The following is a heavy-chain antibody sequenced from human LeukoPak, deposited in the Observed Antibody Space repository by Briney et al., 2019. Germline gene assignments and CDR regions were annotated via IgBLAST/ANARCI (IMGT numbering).Heavy chain of an antibody. CDR2: IIPIFGTA. J-gene: IGHJ4*02. Sequence: ASVTVSCKASGGTFSSYAISWVRQAPGQGLEWMGGIIPIFGTANYAQKFQGRVTITADESTSTAYMELSSLRSEDTAVYYCARDPYYDSSGYYYVWYFDYWGQGTLVTVSS. CDR3: ARDPYYDSSGYYYVWYFDY. CDR1: GGTFSSYA. V-gene: IGHV1-69*13. D-gene: IGHD3-22*01.